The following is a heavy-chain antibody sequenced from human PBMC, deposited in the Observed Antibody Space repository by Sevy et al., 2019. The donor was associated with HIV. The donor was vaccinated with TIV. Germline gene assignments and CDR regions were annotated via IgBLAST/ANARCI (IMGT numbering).Heavy chain of an antibody. CDR2: SFHSGST. D-gene: IGHD3-10*01. V-gene: IGHV4-39*01. CDR1: NGSIGSSSYD. CDR3: ARQGGLVDRAFDF. Sequence: SETLSLTCTVSNGSIGSSSYDWGWIRQPPGKGLEWIGSSFHSGSTYYNPSLKSRVTISVDTSKNQFSLNLSSVTAADTAVYHCARQGGLVDRAFDFWGQGTLVTVSS. J-gene: IGHJ4*02.